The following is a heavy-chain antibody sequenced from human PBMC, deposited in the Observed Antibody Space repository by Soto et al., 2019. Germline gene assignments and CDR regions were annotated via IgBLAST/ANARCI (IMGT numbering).Heavy chain of an antibody. Sequence: GGSLSLSCAASGFPFSMYAMTWVRQAPGKGLEWFSAISVIFDSTYYADSVKGRVAISRSDCKKAVYLEMNSLRVEDTAVCHCATSPSRAPYGMDVWGQGTTVTVSS. D-gene: IGHD6-6*01. J-gene: IGHJ6*02. CDR3: ATSPSRAPYGMDV. CDR2: ISVIFDST. V-gene: IGHV3-23*01. CDR1: GFPFSMYA.